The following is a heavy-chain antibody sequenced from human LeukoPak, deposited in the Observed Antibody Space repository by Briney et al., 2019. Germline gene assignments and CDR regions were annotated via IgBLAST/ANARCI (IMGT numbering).Heavy chain of an antibody. J-gene: IGHJ4*02. V-gene: IGHV4-39*07. D-gene: IGHD5-18*01. CDR3: ARDHTLRGYSYGLFHYFDY. CDR2: IHYSGST. CDR1: GGSISSSSYY. Sequence: SETLSLTCTVSGGSISSSSYYWGWIRQPPGKGLEWIGSIHYSGSTNYNPSLKSRVTISVDTSKNQFSLKLSSVTAADTAVYYCARDHTLRGYSYGLFHYFDYWGQGTLVTVSS.